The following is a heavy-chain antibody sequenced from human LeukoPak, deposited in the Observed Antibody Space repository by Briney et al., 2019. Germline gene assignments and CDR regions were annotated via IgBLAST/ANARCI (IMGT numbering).Heavy chain of an antibody. CDR2: IYTSGST. V-gene: IGHV4-4*07. CDR1: GGSTSSYY. CDR3: ARDSGSGWSVYYYYYYMDV. J-gene: IGHJ6*03. Sequence: SETLSLTCTVSGGSTSSYYWSWIRQPAGKGLEWIGRIYTSGSTNYNPSLKSRVTMSVDTSKNQFSLKLSSVTAADTAVYYCARDSGSGWSVYYYYYYMDVWGKGTTVTVSS. D-gene: IGHD6-19*01.